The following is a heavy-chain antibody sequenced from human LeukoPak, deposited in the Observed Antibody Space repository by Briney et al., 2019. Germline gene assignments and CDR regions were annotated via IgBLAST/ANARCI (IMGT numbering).Heavy chain of an antibody. J-gene: IGHJ6*02. CDR1: GGSISSSSYY. CDR3: ARGDYYYYGMDV. Sequence: SETLSLTCTASGGSISSSSYYWGWIRQPPGKGLEWIGSIYYSGSTNYNPSLKSRVTISVDTSKNQFSLKLSSVTAADTAVYYCARGDYYYYGMDVWGQGTTVTVSS. CDR2: IYYSGST. V-gene: IGHV4-39*07.